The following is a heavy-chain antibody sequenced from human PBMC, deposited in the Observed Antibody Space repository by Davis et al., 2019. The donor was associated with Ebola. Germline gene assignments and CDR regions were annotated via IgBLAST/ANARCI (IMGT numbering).Heavy chain of an antibody. CDR1: GGSFSGYY. V-gene: IGHV4-34*01. D-gene: IGHD1-26*01. J-gene: IGHJ5*02. CDR3: ARGVGATTGWFDP. CDR2: INHSGST. Sequence: SETLSLTCAVYGGSFSGYYWSWIRQPPGKGLEWIGEINHSGSTNYNPSLKSRVTISVDTSKNQFSLKLSSVTAVDTAVYYCARGVGATTGWFDPWGQGTLVTVSS.